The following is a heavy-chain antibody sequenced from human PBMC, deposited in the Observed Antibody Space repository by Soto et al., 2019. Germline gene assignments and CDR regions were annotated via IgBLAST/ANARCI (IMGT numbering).Heavy chain of an antibody. D-gene: IGHD6-13*01. CDR2: ISYDGSNK. J-gene: IGHJ4*02. CDR3: AKDYSSSWYHYFDY. CDR1: GFTFSSYG. V-gene: IGHV3-30*18. Sequence: QVQLVESGGGVVQPGRSLRLSCAASGFTFSSYGMHLVRQAPGKGLEWLAVISYDGSNKYYADSVKGRFTISRDNSKNTLYLQMNSLRAEDTAVYYCAKDYSSSWYHYFDYWGQGTLVTVSS.